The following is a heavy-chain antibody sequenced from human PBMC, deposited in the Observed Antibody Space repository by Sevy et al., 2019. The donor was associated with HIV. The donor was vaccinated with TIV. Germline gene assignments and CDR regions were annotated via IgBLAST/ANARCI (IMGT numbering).Heavy chain of an antibody. Sequence: GGSLRLSCAASGFTFSNYAINWVRQAPGKGLEWVSRISGSGDSTFYADSVKGRFTISRDNSKNTVLLQMNSLRVEDTAVYYWGKVVVPAYIDPFDYYANGMDVWGQGTTVTVSS. CDR2: ISGSGDST. V-gene: IGHV3-23*01. CDR1: GFTFSNYA. D-gene: IGHD2-2*01. J-gene: IGHJ6*02. CDR3: GKVVVPAYIDPFDYYANGMDV.